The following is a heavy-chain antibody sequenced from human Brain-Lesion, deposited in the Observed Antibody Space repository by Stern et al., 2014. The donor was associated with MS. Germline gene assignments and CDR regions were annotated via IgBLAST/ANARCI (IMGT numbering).Heavy chain of an antibody. V-gene: IGHV4-30-4*01. Sequence: QVQLQESGPGLVKPSQTLPLTCTVSGASIGGGGYFWSWVRPPPRKGLGWGGGIYYSGTTYYKASLKSRVTISLDTSKNQFSLNLSSVTAADTAVYYCAGAIGKYELLEAFDMWGQGTKVTVSS. CDR2: IYYSGTT. CDR3: AGAIGKYELLEAFDM. D-gene: IGHD2-2*01. J-gene: IGHJ3*02. CDR1: GASIGGGGYF.